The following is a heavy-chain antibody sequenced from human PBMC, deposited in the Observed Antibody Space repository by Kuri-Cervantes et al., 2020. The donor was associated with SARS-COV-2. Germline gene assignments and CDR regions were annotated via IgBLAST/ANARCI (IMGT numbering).Heavy chain of an antibody. V-gene: IGHV4-4*07. D-gene: IGHD1-26*01. CDR3: ARSGSYSYYFDY. J-gene: IGHJ4*02. CDR1: GGSISSYY. CDR2: IYTSGST. Sequence: GSLRLSCTVSGGSISSYYWSWIRQPAGKGLEWIGRIYTSGSTNYNPSLKSRVTMSVDTSKNQFSLKLSSVTAADTAVYYCARSGSYSYYFDYWGQGTLVTVSS.